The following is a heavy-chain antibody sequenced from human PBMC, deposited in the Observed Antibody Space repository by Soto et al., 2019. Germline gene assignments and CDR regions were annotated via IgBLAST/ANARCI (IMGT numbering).Heavy chain of an antibody. Sequence: SLRLSCAASGFTCSSYAMHWVRQAPGKGLEWVAVISYDGSNKYYADSVKGRFTISRDNSKNTLYLQMNSLRAEDTAVYYCARDWADTAMDYWGQGTLVTVSS. CDR2: ISYDGSNK. CDR1: GFTCSSYA. D-gene: IGHD5-18*01. J-gene: IGHJ4*02. V-gene: IGHV3-30-3*01. CDR3: ARDWADTAMDY.